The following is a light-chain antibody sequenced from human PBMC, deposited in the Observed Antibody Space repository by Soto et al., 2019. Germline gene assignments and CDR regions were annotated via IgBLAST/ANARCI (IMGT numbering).Light chain of an antibody. J-gene: IGLJ2*01. V-gene: IGLV1-44*01. CDR2: NNS. CDR1: SSNFGSNT. Sequence: QSVLTQPPSASGTPGQMVTISCSGSSSNFGSNTVNWYQQLPGMAPKLLIYNNSQRPSGVPDRFSGSKSGTSASLAISGLQSEDEADYYCAAWDDSLRGLEFGGGTKVTVL. CDR3: AAWDDSLRGLE.